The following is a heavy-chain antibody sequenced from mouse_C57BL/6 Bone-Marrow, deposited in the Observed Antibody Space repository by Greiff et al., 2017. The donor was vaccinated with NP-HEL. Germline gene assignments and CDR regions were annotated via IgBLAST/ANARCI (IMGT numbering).Heavy chain of an antibody. D-gene: IGHD3-1*01. CDR1: GYPFTDYY. V-gene: IGHV1-19*01. Sequence: VQLKQSGPVLVKPGASVKMSCKASGYPFTDYYMNWVKQSHGKSLEWIGVINPYNGGTSYNQKFKGKATLTVDKSSSTAYMELNSLTSEDSAGYYCAIGLGYWGQGTTLTVSA. J-gene: IGHJ2*01. CDR3: AIGLGY. CDR2: INPYNGGT.